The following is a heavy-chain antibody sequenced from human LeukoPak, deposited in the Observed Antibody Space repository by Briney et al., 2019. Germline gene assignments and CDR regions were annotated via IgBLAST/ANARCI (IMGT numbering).Heavy chain of an antibody. J-gene: IGHJ6*02. D-gene: IGHD2-15*01. CDR3: ARRSHCTGSSCPSV. CDR2: IYYSGST. V-gene: IGHV4-39*01. Sequence: SETLSLTCTVSGGSISSSSYYWGWIRQPPGKGLEWIGSIYYSGSTYYNPSLKSRVTISVDTSKNQFSLKLSSVTAADTAVYYCARRSHCTGSSCPSVWGQGTTVTVSS. CDR1: GGSISSSSYY.